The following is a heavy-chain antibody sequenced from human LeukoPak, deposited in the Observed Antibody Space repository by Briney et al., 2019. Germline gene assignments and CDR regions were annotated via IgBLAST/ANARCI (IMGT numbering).Heavy chain of an antibody. CDR3: AKWFGSDFSDSSGYYSY. CDR1: GFTFSTYA. J-gene: IGHJ4*02. Sequence: PGGSLRLSCVASGFTFSTYAMTWVRQAPGKGLEWVSAIGGSGSTTYYGDSVKGRFTISRDNSKNTLYLQMNSLRAEDTAVYSCAKWFGSDFSDSSGYYSYWGQGTLVTVSS. CDR2: IGGSGSTT. V-gene: IGHV3-23*01. D-gene: IGHD3-22*01.